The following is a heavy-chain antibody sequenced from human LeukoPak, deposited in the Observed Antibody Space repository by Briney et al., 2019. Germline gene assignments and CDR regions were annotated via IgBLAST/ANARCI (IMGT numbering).Heavy chain of an antibody. J-gene: IGHJ4*02. D-gene: IGHD3-10*01. Sequence: GGSLRLSCAASGFTFSSYAMSWVRQAPGKGLGWVSAISGSGGSTYYADSVKGRFTISRDNSKNTLYLQMNSLRAEDTAVYYCAKGDYYGSGSYYTLFDYWGQGTLVTVSS. CDR3: AKGDYYGSGSYYTLFDY. CDR2: ISGSGGST. V-gene: IGHV3-23*01. CDR1: GFTFSSYA.